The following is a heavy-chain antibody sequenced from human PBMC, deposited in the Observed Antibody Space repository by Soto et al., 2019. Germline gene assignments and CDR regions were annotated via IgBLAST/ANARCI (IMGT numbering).Heavy chain of an antibody. V-gene: IGHV3-23*01. D-gene: IGHD6-13*01. J-gene: IGHJ4*02. Sequence: PVGSLRLSCAASGFTFSSYAMSWVRQAPGKGLEWVSAISGSGGSTYYADSVKGRFTISRDNSKNTLYLQMNSLRAEDTAVYYCAKDHFGQQLVLAPLDYWGQGTLVTVS. CDR1: GFTFSSYA. CDR3: AKDHFGQQLVLAPLDY. CDR2: ISGSGGST.